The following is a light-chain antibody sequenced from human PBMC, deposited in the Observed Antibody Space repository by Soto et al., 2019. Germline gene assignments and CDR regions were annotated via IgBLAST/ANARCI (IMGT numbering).Light chain of an antibody. Sequence: IVLTQSPATLSLSPGERATLSCRASQSVSSYLAWYQHKPGQAPRLLISDASNRATGIPARFSGSGSGTDFTLTISSLEPEDFALYYCQQRSNWPSFGQGTRLEIK. J-gene: IGKJ5*01. CDR1: QSVSSY. CDR3: QQRSNWPS. CDR2: DAS. V-gene: IGKV3-11*01.